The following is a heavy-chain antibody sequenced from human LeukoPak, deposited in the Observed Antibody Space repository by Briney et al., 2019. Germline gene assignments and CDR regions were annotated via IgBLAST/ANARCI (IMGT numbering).Heavy chain of an antibody. D-gene: IGHD1-26*01. CDR2: ISGSGGRT. V-gene: IGHV3-23*01. J-gene: IGHJ3*02. CDR1: GFTFISYA. CDR3: AKVQILLVGARSAFDI. Sequence: GASLRLSCAASGFTFISYAIHWVRQAPGKGLEWVSSISGSGGRTYYADSVKGRFTISRDNSKKTLYLQMNRLRAEDTAVYYCAKVQILLVGARSAFDIWGQGTMVTVSS.